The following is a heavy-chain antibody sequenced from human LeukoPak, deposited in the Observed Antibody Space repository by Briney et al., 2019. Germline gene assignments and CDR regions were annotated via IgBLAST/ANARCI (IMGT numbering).Heavy chain of an antibody. J-gene: IGHJ4*02. CDR3: ARGYSNQFAY. V-gene: IGHV4-4*07. Sequence: PWETLSLTCTVSGGSISSYYWSWIRQPAGKGLEWIGRVYTSGSTNSTPSLKSRVTMSVDTSKNQFSLKLSSVTAADTAVYYCARGYSNQFAYWGQGTLVTVSS. CDR1: GGSISSYY. D-gene: IGHD1-14*01. CDR2: VYTSGST.